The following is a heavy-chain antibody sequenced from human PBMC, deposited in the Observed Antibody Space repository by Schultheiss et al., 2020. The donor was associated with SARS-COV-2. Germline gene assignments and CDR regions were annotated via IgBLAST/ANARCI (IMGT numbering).Heavy chain of an antibody. CDR2: INSDGSST. Sequence: GGSLRLSCAASGFTFSSYWMHWVRQPPGKGLVWVARINSDGSSTSYADSVKGRFTISRDNAKNTLYLQMNSLRAEDTAVYYCARAEYNWNAGDYWGQGTLVTVSS. D-gene: IGHD1-1*01. J-gene: IGHJ4*02. CDR3: ARAEYNWNAGDY. V-gene: IGHV3-74*01. CDR1: GFTFSSYW.